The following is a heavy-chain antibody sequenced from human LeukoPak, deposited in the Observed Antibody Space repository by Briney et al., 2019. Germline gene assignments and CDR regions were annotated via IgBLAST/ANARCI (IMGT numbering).Heavy chain of an antibody. V-gene: IGHV3-48*04. CDR2: ISSSSTTI. Sequence: GGSLRLSWAASGFSFSSYSMNWVRQAPGKGLDWDSYISSSSTTIYYAASVKGRLTISRDHAKNSLYLQMNSPRAEDTALYHCARKNYYYFIDVWGKGNTVTVSS. J-gene: IGHJ6*03. CDR1: GFSFSSYS. CDR3: ARKNYYYFIDV.